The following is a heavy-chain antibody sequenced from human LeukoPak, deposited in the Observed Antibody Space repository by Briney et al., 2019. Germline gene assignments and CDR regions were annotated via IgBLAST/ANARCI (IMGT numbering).Heavy chain of an antibody. CDR1: GGFISTYY. V-gene: IGHV4-59*01. D-gene: IGHD5-24*01. J-gene: IGHJ3*02. CDR2: IYHSGGT. CDR3: ARERDGYYKDAFDI. Sequence: SETLSLTCTVSGGFISTYYWSWIRQPPGKGLESIGYIYHSGGTNYNPSLKSRVTISVDTSKNQFSLNLNSVTAADTAVYYCARERDGYYKDAFDIWGHGTMVTVSS.